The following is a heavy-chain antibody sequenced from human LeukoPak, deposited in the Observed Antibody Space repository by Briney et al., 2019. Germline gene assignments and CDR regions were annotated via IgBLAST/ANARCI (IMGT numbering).Heavy chain of an antibody. V-gene: IGHV4-59*08. D-gene: IGHD2/OR15-2a*01. CDR3: AGHHPRNTVDF. CDR1: GGSISSYY. J-gene: IGHJ4*02. Sequence: KSSETLSPTCTVSGGSISSYYWSWIRQPPGKGLEWIAYISDIGSINYNPSLKSRVTISLDTSKNQFSLKLSSVTAADTAVYYCAGHHPRNTVDFWGQGTQVTVSS. CDR2: ISDIGSI.